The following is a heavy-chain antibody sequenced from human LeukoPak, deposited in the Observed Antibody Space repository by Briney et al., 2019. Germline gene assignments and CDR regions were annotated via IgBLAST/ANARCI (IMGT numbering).Heavy chain of an antibody. V-gene: IGHV4-39*02. CDR1: GGSISSGIYY. J-gene: IGHJ5*02. Sequence: SETLSLTCTVSGGSISSGIYYWACIPQPPEKGLEWIGSIYYRGNTYYNPSLKSRVTLSVDTSKNHFSLNLTSVTAADTAVYYCARVTKPLVVVTAWGQGTLVTVSS. CDR3: ARVTKPLVVVTA. D-gene: IGHD2-21*02. CDR2: IYYRGNT.